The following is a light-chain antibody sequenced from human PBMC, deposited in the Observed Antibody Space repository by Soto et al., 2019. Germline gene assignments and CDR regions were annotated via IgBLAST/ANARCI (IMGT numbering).Light chain of an antibody. J-gene: IGKJ2*01. V-gene: IGKV1-9*01. CDR1: QGINSY. CDR3: QQTHSLPPT. Sequence: DIQLTQSPSFLSASVGDRVTVTCRASQGINSYLAWYQQKPGKAPKLLIYTASTLQSGVPSRFSGSGSGTEFTLTITSLQPEDFAAYYCQQTHSLPPTFGQGTKVDIK. CDR2: TAS.